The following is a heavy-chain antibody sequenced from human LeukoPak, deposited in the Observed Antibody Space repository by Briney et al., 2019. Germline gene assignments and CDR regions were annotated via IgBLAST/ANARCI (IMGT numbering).Heavy chain of an antibody. V-gene: IGHV1-18*01. CDR1: GYTFTSYG. CDR3: ARGITMVRGVIKGMDV. D-gene: IGHD3-10*01. J-gene: IGHJ6*02. CDR2: ISAYNGNT. Sequence: ASVKVSCKASGYTFTSYGISWVRQAPGQGLEWMGWISAYNGNTNYAQKFQGRVTMTTDTSTSTAYMELRSLRSDDTAVYYCARGITMVRGVIKGMDVWGQGTTVTVSS.